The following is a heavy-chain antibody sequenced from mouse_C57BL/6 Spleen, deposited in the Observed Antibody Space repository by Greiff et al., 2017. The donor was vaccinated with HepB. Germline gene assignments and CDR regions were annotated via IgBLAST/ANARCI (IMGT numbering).Heavy chain of an antibody. CDR2: IDPATGGT. J-gene: IGHJ3*01. D-gene: IGHD1-1*01. CDR3: TRYDFTTVPAVY. V-gene: IGHV1-15*01. CDR1: GYTFTDYE. Sequence: VQLQQSGAELVRPGASVTLSCKASGYTFTDYEMHWVKQTPVHGLEWIGAIDPATGGTAYNQKFKGKAILTADKSSSTADMELRSLTSEDSAVYYGTRYDFTTVPAVYWGQGTRVTVAA.